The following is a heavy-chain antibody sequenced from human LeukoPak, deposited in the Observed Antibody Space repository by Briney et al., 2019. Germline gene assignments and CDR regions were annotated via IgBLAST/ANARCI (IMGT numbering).Heavy chain of an antibody. D-gene: IGHD3/OR15-3a*01. V-gene: IGHV4-39*01. CDR3: ARLEAEGLVITH. J-gene: IGHJ4*02. Sequence: SETLSLTCTVSGASITSSIYYWVWIRQPPGKGLEWIGSIYYRGGGTYYNPSLKSRVTISVDMSKSQFSLKLSSVTAADTAVYYCARLEAEGLVITHWGQGTLVTVSS. CDR2: IYYRGGGT. CDR1: GASITSSIYY.